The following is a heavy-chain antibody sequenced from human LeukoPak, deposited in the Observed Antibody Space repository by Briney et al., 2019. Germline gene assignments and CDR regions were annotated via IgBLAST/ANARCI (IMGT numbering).Heavy chain of an antibody. Sequence: GGSLRLSCAAPRFTFSSYAMSWVRQAPGKGLEWVSAISGSGGSTYSADSVKGRFTISRDNAKNSLYLQMNSLRAEDTAVYYCARDRAMVRGFNDAFDIWGQGTMVTVSS. J-gene: IGHJ3*02. V-gene: IGHV3-23*01. CDR1: RFTFSSYA. CDR3: ARDRAMVRGFNDAFDI. CDR2: ISGSGGST. D-gene: IGHD3-10*01.